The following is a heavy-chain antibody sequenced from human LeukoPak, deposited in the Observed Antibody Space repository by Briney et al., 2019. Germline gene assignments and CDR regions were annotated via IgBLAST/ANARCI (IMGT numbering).Heavy chain of an antibody. CDR2: ISSSGSTI. Sequence: PGGSLRLSCAASGFTFSDYYMSWIRQAPGKGLEWVSYISSSGSTIYYADSVKGRFTISRDNAKNSLYLQMNSLRAEDTAVYYCARDFGSSWRSHVYFDYWGQGTLVTVSS. J-gene: IGHJ4*02. V-gene: IGHV3-11*01. CDR3: ARDFGSSWRSHVYFDY. D-gene: IGHD6-13*01. CDR1: GFTFSDYY.